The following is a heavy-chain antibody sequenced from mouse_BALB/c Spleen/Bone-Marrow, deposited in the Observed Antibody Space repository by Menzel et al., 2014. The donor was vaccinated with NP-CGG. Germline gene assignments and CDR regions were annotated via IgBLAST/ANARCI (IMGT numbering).Heavy chain of an antibody. J-gene: IGHJ2*01. V-gene: IGHV5-6*01. CDR2: ISSGSSYT. Sequence: EVKLVESGGDLVKPGGSLKLSCAASGFTFSSYGMSWVRRTPDKRLEWVATISSGSSYTYYPDSVKGRLTISRDNAKNTLYLQMSSLKSEDTAMYYCARQTYYDYDGYFDYWGQGTTLTVSS. CDR1: GFTFSSYG. D-gene: IGHD2-4*01. CDR3: ARQTYYDYDGYFDY.